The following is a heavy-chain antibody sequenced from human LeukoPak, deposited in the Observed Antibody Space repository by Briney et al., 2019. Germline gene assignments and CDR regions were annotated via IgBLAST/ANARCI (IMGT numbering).Heavy chain of an antibody. CDR2: INPSGGST. D-gene: IGHD2-2*01. J-gene: IGHJ5*02. V-gene: IGHV1-46*01. CDR1: GYTFTSYY. CDR3: ARDGGVYCSSTSCYAGGWFDP. Sequence: ASVKASCKASGYTFTSYYMHWVRQAPGQGLEWMGIINPSGGSTSYAQKFQGRVTMTRDTSTSTVYMELSSLRSEDTAVYYCARDGGVYCSSTSCYAGGWFDPWGQGTLVTVSS.